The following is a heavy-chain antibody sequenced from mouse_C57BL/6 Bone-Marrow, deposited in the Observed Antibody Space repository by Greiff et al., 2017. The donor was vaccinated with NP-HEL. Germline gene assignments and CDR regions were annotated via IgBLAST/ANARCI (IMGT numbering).Heavy chain of an antibody. D-gene: IGHD1-1*01. Sequence: QVQLQQPGAELVMPGASVKLSCKASGYTFTSYWMHWVKQRPGQGLEWIGEIEPSDSYTNYNQKFKGKSTLTVDKSSSTAYMQLSSLTSEDSAVYYCARPLYYYGSTLFAYWGQGTLVTVSA. CDR1: GYTFTSYW. J-gene: IGHJ3*01. CDR2: IEPSDSYT. V-gene: IGHV1-69*01. CDR3: ARPLYYYGSTLFAY.